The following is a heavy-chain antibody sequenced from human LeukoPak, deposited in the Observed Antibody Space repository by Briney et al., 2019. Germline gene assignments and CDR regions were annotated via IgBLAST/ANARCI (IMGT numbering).Heavy chain of an antibody. CDR1: GGSISNYY. Sequence: PSETLSLTCTVSGGSISNYYWSWIRQPAGKGLEWIGRIYTSGSTSYNPNYNPSLKSRVTMSVDTSKNQFSLKLTSVTAADTAVYYCARDRYDGVYNWFDPWGQGTLVTVSS. CDR2: IYTSGSTSYNP. D-gene: IGHD2-8*01. V-gene: IGHV4-4*07. J-gene: IGHJ5*02. CDR3: ARDRYDGVYNWFDP.